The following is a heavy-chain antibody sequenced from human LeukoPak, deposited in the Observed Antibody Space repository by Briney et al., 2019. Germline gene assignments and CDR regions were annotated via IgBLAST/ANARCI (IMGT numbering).Heavy chain of an antibody. CDR3: AKKGCAGSGTYSYYFDY. J-gene: IGHJ4*02. D-gene: IGHD3-10*01. V-gene: IGHV3-23*01. CDR2: VSASGGST. CDR1: GFTFSSFS. Sequence: PGGSLRLSCAASGFTFSSFSMNWVRQAPGKGLEWVSTVSASGGSTYYADSVKGRFTISRDNSKNTLYLQMNSLRAEDTAVYYCAKKGCAGSGTYSYYFDYWGQGTLVTVSS.